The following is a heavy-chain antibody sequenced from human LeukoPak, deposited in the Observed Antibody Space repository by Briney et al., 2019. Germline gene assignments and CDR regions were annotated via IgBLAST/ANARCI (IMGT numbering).Heavy chain of an antibody. CDR2: IYSGGST. CDR3: ARDIPGNVGVLGY. V-gene: IGHV3-53*01. CDR1: GFTVSSSY. D-gene: IGHD1-20*01. J-gene: IGHJ4*02. Sequence: GGSLRLSCAASGFTVSSSYMSWVRQAPGKGLEWVSVIYSGGSTYDADSVKGRFTISRDNSKNTLYLQMSNLRAEDTAIYYCARDIPGNVGVLGYWGRGTWVTVSS.